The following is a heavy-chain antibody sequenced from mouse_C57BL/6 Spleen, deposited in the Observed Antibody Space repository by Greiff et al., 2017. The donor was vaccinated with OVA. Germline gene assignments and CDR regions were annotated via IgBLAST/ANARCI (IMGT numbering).Heavy chain of an antibody. CDR1: GYTFTSYW. CDR2: IDPSDSYT. J-gene: IGHJ1*03. CDR3: ARRGWDGGYFDV. V-gene: IGHV1-69*01. Sequence: QVQLQQPGAELVMPGASVKLSCKASGYTFTSYWMHWVKQRPGQGLEWIGEIDPSDSYTNYNQKFKGKSTLTVDKSSSTAYMQLSSLTSEDSAVYYCARRGWDGGYFDVWGTGTTVTVSS. D-gene: IGHD4-1*01.